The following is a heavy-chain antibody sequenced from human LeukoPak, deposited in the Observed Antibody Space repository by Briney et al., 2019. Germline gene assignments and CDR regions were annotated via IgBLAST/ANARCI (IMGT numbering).Heavy chain of an antibody. V-gene: IGHV1-69*13. J-gene: IGHJ4*02. Sequence: ASVKVSCKASRGTFSSYAISWVRQAPGQGLEWMGGIIPIFGTANYAQKFQGRVTITADESTSTAYMELSSLRSEDTAVYYCAGGMVDTCFDYWGQGTLVTVSS. CDR1: RGTFSSYA. D-gene: IGHD5-18*01. CDR3: AGGMVDTCFDY. CDR2: IIPIFGTA.